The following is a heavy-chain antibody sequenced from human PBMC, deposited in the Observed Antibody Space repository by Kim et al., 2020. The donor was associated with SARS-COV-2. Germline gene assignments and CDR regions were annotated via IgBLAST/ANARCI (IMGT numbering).Heavy chain of an antibody. Sequence: RFTISRDNSKNTLYLQMNSLRAEDTAVYYCAKSLVPAAAGAYYYYGMDVWGQGTTVTVSS. D-gene: IGHD2-2*01. V-gene: IGHV3-23*01. J-gene: IGHJ6*02. CDR3: AKSLVPAAAGAYYYYGMDV.